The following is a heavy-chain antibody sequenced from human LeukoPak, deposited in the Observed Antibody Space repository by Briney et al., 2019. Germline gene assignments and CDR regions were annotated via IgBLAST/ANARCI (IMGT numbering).Heavy chain of an antibody. D-gene: IGHD5-12*01. CDR2: ITPFSGNT. CDR3: ARSIGGYDSFDY. Sequence: SVKVSCKASGYTFTYRYLHWVRQAPGQALEWMGWITPFSGNTNYAQKFQDRVTITRDRSMSTAYMELSSLRSEDTAMYYCARSIGGYDSFDYWGQGTLVTVSS. V-gene: IGHV1-45*02. J-gene: IGHJ4*02. CDR1: GYTFTYRY.